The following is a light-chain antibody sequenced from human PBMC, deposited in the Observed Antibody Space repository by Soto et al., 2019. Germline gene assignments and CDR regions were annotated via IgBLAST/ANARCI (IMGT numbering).Light chain of an antibody. CDR3: QQRSNWPPAIT. J-gene: IGKJ5*01. Sequence: EIVLTQSPATLSLSPGEGATLSCRASQSVSSSLAWYQQQPGQPPRLLIYDASNRATGIPARFSGGGSGTDFTLTISSLEPEDFAVYYCQQRSNWPPAITFGQGTRLEIK. V-gene: IGKV3-11*01. CDR2: DAS. CDR1: QSVSSS.